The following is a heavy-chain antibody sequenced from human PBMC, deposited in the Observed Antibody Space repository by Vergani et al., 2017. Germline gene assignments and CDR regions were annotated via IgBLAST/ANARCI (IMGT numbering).Heavy chain of an antibody. CDR3: AAVFGSYYEYEEPDKNKNWFDP. Sequence: QVQLVQSGAEVKKPGASVKVSCKVSGYTLTELSMHWVRQAPGKGLEWMGGFDPEDGETIYAQKFQGRVTMTEDTSTDTAYMELSSLRSEDTAVYYCAAVFGSYYEYEEPDKNKNWFDPWGQGTLVTVSS. CDR1: GYTLTELS. CDR2: FDPEDGET. J-gene: IGHJ5*02. D-gene: IGHD1-26*01. V-gene: IGHV1-24*01.